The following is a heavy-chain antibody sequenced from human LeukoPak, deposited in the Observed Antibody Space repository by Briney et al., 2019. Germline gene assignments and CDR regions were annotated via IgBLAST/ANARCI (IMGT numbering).Heavy chain of an antibody. CDR2: MNPNSGNT. D-gene: IGHD6-19*01. CDR1: GYTFTSYD. Sequence: ASVKVSCKASGYTFTSYDINWVRQATGQGLEWMGWMNPNSGNTGYAQKFQGRVTMTRDTSISTAYMELSRLRSDDTAVYYCARDPYSSGWKGLADYWGQGTLVTVSS. CDR3: ARDPYSSGWKGLADY. J-gene: IGHJ4*02. V-gene: IGHV1-8*01.